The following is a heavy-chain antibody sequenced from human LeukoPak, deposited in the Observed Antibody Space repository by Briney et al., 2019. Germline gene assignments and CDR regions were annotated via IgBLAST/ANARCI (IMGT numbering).Heavy chain of an antibody. CDR3: ARARTRDGGNSHYYYGMDV. J-gene: IGHJ6*02. CDR2: INHSGST. CDR1: GGPFSGYY. Sequence: SETLSLTCAVYGGPFSGYYWSWIRQPPGKGLEWIGEINHSGSTNYNPSFKSRVTISVDTSKNQFSLKLSSVTAADTAVYYCARARTRDGGNSHYYYGMDVWGQGTTATVSS. V-gene: IGHV4-34*01. D-gene: IGHD4-23*01.